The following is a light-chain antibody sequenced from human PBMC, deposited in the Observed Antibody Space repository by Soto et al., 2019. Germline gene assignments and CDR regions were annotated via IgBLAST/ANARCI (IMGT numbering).Light chain of an antibody. V-gene: IGKV3-15*01. CDR1: QSVSDK. CDR3: HHLNSYPIP. J-gene: IGKJ5*01. Sequence: ERLMTQSPATGSVGPGGRSRRSSRASQSVSDKLAWYQQKPGQAPRLLIYGASTRATGIPARFSGSASGTDFTLNISSLQPEAFAPYYCHHLNSYPIPFPQGTRLEI. CDR2: GAS.